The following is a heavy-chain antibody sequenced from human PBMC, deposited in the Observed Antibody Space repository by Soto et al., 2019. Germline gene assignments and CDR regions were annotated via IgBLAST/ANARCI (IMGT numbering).Heavy chain of an antibody. CDR2: INPKSGGT. CDR3: ARGVLTSTYYDWFDP. J-gene: IGHJ5*02. V-gene: IGHV1-2*02. D-gene: IGHD1-26*01. CDR1: GYTFTDYH. Sequence: ASVKVSCKASGYTFTDYHMHWVRQAPGQGLEWLGWINPKSGGTDFAQNFQGRVTMTRDTSISTVYMELSSLRSDDTAVYYCARGVLTSTYYDWFDPWGQGTLVTVSS.